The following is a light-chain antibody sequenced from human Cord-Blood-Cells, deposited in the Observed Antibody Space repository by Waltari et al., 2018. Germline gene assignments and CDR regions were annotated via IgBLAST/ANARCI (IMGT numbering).Light chain of an antibody. V-gene: IGLV2-14*01. CDR2: EVS. J-gene: IGLJ1*01. CDR3: SSDTSSSTLYV. CDR1: SSDVGGYNY. Sequence: QSALTQPASVSGSPGQSITISCTGTSSDVGGYNYVSWYQPHPGKAPKLMMYEVSKRHSVVSNLFSGSKSGNAASLTISVLQAEDEADYYCSSDTSSSTLYVFGTGTKVTVL.